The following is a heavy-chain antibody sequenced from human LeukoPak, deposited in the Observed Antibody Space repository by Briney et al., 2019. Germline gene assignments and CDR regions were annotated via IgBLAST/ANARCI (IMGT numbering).Heavy chain of an antibody. V-gene: IGHV7-4-1*02. D-gene: IGHD2-15*01. J-gene: IGHJ5*02. Sequence: ASVKVSCKASGYTFTSYAMNWVRQAPGQGLEWMGWINTNTGNPTYAQGFTGRFVFSLDTSVSTAYLQISNLKAEDTAVYYCARDSRYCSGGSCYENWFDPWGQGTLVTVSS. CDR1: GYTFTSYA. CDR3: ARDSRYCSGGSCYENWFDP. CDR2: INTNTGNP.